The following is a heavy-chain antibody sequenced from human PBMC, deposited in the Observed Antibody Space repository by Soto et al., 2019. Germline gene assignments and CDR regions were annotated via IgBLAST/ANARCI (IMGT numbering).Heavy chain of an antibody. Sequence: QVQLVQSGAEVKKPGSSVKVSCKASGGSFSSNAISWVRQAPGQGLEWMGGIIPIFGTANYAQNFQGRVTITADKSTGTAYMEVSSLRSEDTVVYYCARDVGHSSSWMMDHWGQGTLVTVSS. CDR1: GGSFSSNA. CDR3: ARDVGHSSSWMMDH. D-gene: IGHD6-13*01. CDR2: IIPIFGTA. J-gene: IGHJ4*02. V-gene: IGHV1-69*06.